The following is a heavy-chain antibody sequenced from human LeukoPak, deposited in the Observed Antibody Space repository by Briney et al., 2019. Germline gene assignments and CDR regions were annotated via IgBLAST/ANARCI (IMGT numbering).Heavy chain of an antibody. CDR3: AKDHPLSLVVPAAMLADY. Sequence: GGSLRLSCAASGFTFSSCAMNWVRQAPGKGLEWVSAISGSGGSTYYADSVEGRFTISRDNSKNTLYLQMNSLRAEDTAVYYCAKDHPLSLVVPAAMLADYWGQGTLVTVSS. J-gene: IGHJ4*02. CDR2: ISGSGGST. V-gene: IGHV3-23*01. CDR1: GFTFSSCA. D-gene: IGHD2-2*01.